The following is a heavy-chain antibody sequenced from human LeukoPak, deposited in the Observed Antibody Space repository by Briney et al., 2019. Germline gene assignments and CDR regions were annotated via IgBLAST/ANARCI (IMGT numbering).Heavy chain of an antibody. CDR3: AKGPERRGFCSGGSCYSDY. D-gene: IGHD2-15*01. V-gene: IGHV3-23*01. Sequence: GGSLRLSCAASGFTFSSYAMSWVRQAPGKGLEWVSAISGSGGSTYYADSVKGRFTISRDNSKNTLYLQMNSLRAEDTAVYYCAKGPERRGFCSGGSCYSDYWGQGALLTVSS. CDR2: ISGSGGST. J-gene: IGHJ4*02. CDR1: GFTFSSYA.